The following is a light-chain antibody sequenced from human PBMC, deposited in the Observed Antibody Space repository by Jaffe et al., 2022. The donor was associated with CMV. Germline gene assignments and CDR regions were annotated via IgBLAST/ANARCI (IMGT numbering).Light chain of an antibody. CDR1: SGINVGTYR. J-gene: IGLJ3*02. CDR3: AIWYSNTWV. Sequence: QPVLTQPTSLSASPGASARFTCTLRSGINVGTYRIYWYQQKPGSLPRFLLMYNSDSEKQQGSGVPSRFSGSKGASSNAGLLLISGLQSEDEADYYCAIWYSNTWVFGGGTKLTVL. V-gene: IGLV5-39*01. CDR2: YNSDSEK.